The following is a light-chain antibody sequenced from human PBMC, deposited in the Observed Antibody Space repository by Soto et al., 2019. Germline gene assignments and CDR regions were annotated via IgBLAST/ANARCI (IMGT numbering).Light chain of an antibody. J-gene: IGKJ1*01. V-gene: IGKV3-20*01. CDR2: GTS. CDR1: QSVGSSY. Sequence: EIVLTQSPGTLSLSPGERATLSCRASQSVGSSYLAWYQQKPGQAPRLLMFGTSNRATGIPDRFSGSGSGTDFTLTINSLEPEDFEVYYCQQYGSSPRTFGQGTKVEV. CDR3: QQYGSSPRT.